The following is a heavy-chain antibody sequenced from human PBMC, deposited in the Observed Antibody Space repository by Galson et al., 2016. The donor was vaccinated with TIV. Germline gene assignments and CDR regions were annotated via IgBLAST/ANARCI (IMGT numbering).Heavy chain of an antibody. Sequence: VKVSCKASGGTFTDYYLHWMQQAPGKGFEWMGHVDPEDGQTKYAPKFQGRVTMSADTSTDTAYMELTSLRSEDTAIYFCTTVRLRGSGGMDVWGQGTTVIVSS. D-gene: IGHD2-8*01. V-gene: IGHV1-69-2*01. J-gene: IGHJ6*02. CDR1: GGTFTDYY. CDR2: VDPEDGQT. CDR3: TTVRLRGSGGMDV.